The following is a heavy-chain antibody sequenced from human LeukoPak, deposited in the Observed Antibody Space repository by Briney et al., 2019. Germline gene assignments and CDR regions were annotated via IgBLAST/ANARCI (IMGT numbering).Heavy chain of an antibody. D-gene: IGHD6-6*01. V-gene: IGHV3-23*01. CDR1: GFTFSSYG. CDR3: ARTRQSGRSSSVGDGLDI. Sequence: GGSLRLSCAASGFTFSSYGMSWVRQAPGKGLEWVSAISGSGGSTYYADSVKGRFTISRDNSKKTLYLQMGSLRAEDMAVYYCARTRQSGRSSSVGDGLDIWGQGTMVTVSS. CDR2: ISGSGGST. J-gene: IGHJ3*02.